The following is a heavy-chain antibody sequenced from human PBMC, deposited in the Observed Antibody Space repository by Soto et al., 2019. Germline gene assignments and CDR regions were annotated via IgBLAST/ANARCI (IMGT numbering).Heavy chain of an antibody. Sequence: GGSLRLSCAASGFTFSDYYMSWIRQAPGKGLEWVSYISSSGSTIYYADSVKGRFTISRDNAKNSLYLQMNSLRAEDTAVYYCASQSHGRIAADDYYYYYMDVWGKGTTVTVSS. D-gene: IGHD2-15*01. J-gene: IGHJ6*03. V-gene: IGHV3-11*01. CDR2: ISSSGSTI. CDR1: GFTFSDYY. CDR3: ASQSHGRIAADDYYYYYMDV.